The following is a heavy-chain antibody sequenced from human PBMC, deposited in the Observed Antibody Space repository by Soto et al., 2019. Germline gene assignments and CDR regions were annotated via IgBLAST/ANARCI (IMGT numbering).Heavy chain of an antibody. J-gene: IGHJ3*02. CDR2: IYYSGST. CDR1: GGSISSSSYY. CDR3: AIPITYSSGWDI. Sequence: ASETLSLTCTVSGGSISSSSYYWGWIRQPPGKGLEWIGSIYYSGSTYYNPSLKSRVTISVDTSKNQFSLKLSSVTAADTAVYYCAIPITYSSGWDIWGQGAMVTVSS. V-gene: IGHV4-39*01. D-gene: IGHD6-19*01.